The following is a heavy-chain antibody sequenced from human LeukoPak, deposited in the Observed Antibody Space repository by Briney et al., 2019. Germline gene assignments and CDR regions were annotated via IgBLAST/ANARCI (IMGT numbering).Heavy chain of an antibody. J-gene: IGHJ4*02. D-gene: IGHD2-21*01. V-gene: IGHV3-23*01. CDR1: GFSFSSFS. CDR3: AKIPGDSFFDV. CDR2: ISGSGT. Sequence: GGSLRLSCVGTGFSFSSFSMNWVRQAPGKGLEWVATISGSGTYYLDSVKGRFTISRDDFRSRVYLQMNSLRADDTALYYCAKIPGDSFFDVWGQGTLVTVSS.